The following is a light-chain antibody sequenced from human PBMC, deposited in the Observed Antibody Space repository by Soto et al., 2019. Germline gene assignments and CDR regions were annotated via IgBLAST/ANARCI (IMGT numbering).Light chain of an antibody. CDR2: WAS. V-gene: IGKV4-1*01. CDR3: QLYGSSPPRYT. Sequence: DIVMTQSPDSLAVSLGERATINCKSSQSVLHSSNNKNTLAWYQQKPGQPPKLLIYWASARESGVPDRFSGSGSGTDFTLTISRLEPEDCAVYFCQLYGSSPPRYTFGQGTKVDIK. CDR1: QSVLHSSNNKNT. J-gene: IGKJ2*01.